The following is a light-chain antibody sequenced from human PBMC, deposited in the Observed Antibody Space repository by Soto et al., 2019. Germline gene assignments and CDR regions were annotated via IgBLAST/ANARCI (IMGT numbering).Light chain of an antibody. CDR2: AAS. CDR3: QHRSNWPS. J-gene: IGKJ3*01. V-gene: IGKV3-11*01. Sequence: EIVLTQSPATLSLSPGERATLSCRASQSVSSYLAWYQQKPGQAPRLLIYAASNRATGIPARFSGSVSGTDFTLTISSLEPEDFAVYYCQHRSNWPSFGPGIKADIK. CDR1: QSVSSY.